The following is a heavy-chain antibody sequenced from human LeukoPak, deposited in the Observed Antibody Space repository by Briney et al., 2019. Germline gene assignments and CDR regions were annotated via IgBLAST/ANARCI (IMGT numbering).Heavy chain of an antibody. CDR2: ISFSVNTK. Sequence: GGSLRLSCAASGFTFSDYSMNWVRQAPGKGLEWVSYISFSVNTKYYGDSVKGRFTISRDNAKNSLYLHMDSLRAEDTAVYYCARGAYSSGWAYFDHWGQGTMVTVSS. CDR1: GFTFSDYS. V-gene: IGHV3-48*04. D-gene: IGHD6-19*01. CDR3: ARGAYSSGWAYFDH. J-gene: IGHJ4*02.